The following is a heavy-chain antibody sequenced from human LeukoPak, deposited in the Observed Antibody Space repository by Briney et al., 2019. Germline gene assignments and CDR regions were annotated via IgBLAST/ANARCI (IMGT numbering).Heavy chain of an antibody. Sequence: GGSLRLSCAASGFTVSSNYMSWVRQAPGKGLEWVSVIYSGGSTYYADSVKGRFTISRDNSKNTLYLQMNSLRAEDTAVYYCAETPRWLAPDYWGQGTLVTVPS. D-gene: IGHD5-12*01. CDR2: IYSGGST. CDR1: GFTVSSNY. CDR3: AETPRWLAPDY. J-gene: IGHJ4*02. V-gene: IGHV3-53*01.